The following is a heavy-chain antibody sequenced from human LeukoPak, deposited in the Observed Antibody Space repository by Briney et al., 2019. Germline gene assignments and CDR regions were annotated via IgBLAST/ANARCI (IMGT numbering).Heavy chain of an antibody. J-gene: IGHJ5*02. CDR2: INPNSGGT. D-gene: IGHD3-10*01. V-gene: IGHV1-2*02. CDR1: GYTFTGYY. CDR3: ARVPHYYGSGSYRWFDP. Sequence: ASVKVSCKASGYTFTGYYMHWVRQAPGQGLEWMGWINPNSGGTNYAQKFQGRVTMTRDTPISTAYMELSRLRSDDTAVYYCARVPHYYGSGSYRWFDPWGQGTLVTVSS.